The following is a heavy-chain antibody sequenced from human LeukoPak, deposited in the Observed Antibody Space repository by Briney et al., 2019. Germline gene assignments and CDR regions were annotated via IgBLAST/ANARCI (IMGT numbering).Heavy chain of an antibody. Sequence: PGGSLRLSCAASGFTFSNAWMSWVRQAPGKGLEWVGRIKSKTDGGTTDYAAPVKGRFTISRDDSKNTLYLQMNSLKTEVTAVYYCTRIIKSGSFDYWGQGTLVTVSS. CDR1: GFTFSNAW. V-gene: IGHV3-15*01. CDR2: IKSKTDGGTT. J-gene: IGHJ4*02. CDR3: TRIIKSGSFDY. D-gene: IGHD1-26*01.